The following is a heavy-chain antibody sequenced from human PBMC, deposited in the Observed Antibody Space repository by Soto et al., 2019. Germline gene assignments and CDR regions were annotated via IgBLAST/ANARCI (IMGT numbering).Heavy chain of an antibody. J-gene: IGHJ6*02. Sequence: ASVKVSCKASGYTFTGYYMHWVRQAPGQGLEWMGWINPNSGGTNYAQKFQGRVTMTRDTSISTAYMELSRLRSDDTAVYYCAREGSSTMGYYYYFMDVWGQGTTVTVSS. CDR3: AREGSSTMGYYYYFMDV. CDR1: GYTFTGYY. D-gene: IGHD2-2*01. V-gene: IGHV1-2*02. CDR2: INPNSGGT.